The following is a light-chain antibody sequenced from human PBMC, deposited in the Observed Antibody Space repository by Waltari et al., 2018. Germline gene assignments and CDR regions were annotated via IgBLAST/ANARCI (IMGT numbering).Light chain of an antibody. CDR2: EVS. Sequence: QSALTQPPSASGSPGQSVTISCTGTSSDVVGLNYVSWYQQHPGKAPKVMIYEVSKRPSGVPDRFSGSKSGNTASLTVSGVQAEDEADYYCSSYGGSNNLVFGGGTKLTVL. V-gene: IGLV2-8*01. CDR1: SSDVVGLNY. J-gene: IGLJ3*02. CDR3: SSYGGSNNLV.